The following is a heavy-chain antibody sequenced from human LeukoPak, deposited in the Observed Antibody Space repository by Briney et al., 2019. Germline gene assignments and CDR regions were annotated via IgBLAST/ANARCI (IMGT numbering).Heavy chain of an antibody. J-gene: IGHJ4*02. V-gene: IGHV1-69*05. CDR2: IIPIFGTA. D-gene: IGHD3-22*01. Sequence: SVKVSCKASGGTFSSYAISWVRQAPGQGLEWMGGIIPIFGTANYAQKFQGRVTITTDESTSTAYMELGSLRSEDTAAYYCARGRGYTMKGGFDYWGQGTLVTVSS. CDR3: ARGRGYTMKGGFDY. CDR1: GGTFSSYA.